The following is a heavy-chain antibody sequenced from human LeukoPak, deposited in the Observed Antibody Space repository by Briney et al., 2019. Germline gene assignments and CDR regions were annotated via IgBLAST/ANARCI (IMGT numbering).Heavy chain of an antibody. V-gene: IGHV3-23*01. D-gene: IGHD6-19*01. Sequence: PGGSLGLSCVASEFTFSSHAMNWVRQAPGKGLEWVSSISGGGESTYYADSVKGRFTVSRDNSKNTLYLQINSLRGEDTAAYYCAKGKYSSGGVPDYWGQGTLVTVSS. CDR3: AKGKYSSGGVPDY. CDR1: EFTFSSHA. J-gene: IGHJ4*02. CDR2: ISGGGEST.